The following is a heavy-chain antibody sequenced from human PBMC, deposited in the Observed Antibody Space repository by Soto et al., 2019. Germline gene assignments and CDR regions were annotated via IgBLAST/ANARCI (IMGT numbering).Heavy chain of an antibody. V-gene: IGHV3-33*01. CDR2: IWYDGSNQ. CDR1: VFTFSTYG. D-gene: IGHD3-10*01. J-gene: IGHJ4*02. Sequence: GWSLRLSCSPSVFTFSTYGMHWVRQAPGKGLEWVAVIWYDGSNQYYADSVKGRFTISRDNSKNMLYLQMNSLRAEDTAVYYCARDLGAFNYGSAYFDYWGQGTPVTVSS. CDR3: ARDLGAFNYGSAYFDY.